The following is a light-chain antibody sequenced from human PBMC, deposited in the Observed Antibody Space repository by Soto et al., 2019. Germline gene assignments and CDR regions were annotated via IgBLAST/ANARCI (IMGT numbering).Light chain of an antibody. J-gene: IGKJ1*01. CDR1: QSISNW. CDR3: QQYTSYWT. CDR2: DAS. Sequence: DIQMTQSPSTLSASVGDRVTITCRASQSISNWLAWYQQKPGKAPKLLIYDASSLESGVPSRFSGSGSGTESTLTISSLQPVDFATYFCQQYTSYWTFGQGTKVDIK. V-gene: IGKV1-5*01.